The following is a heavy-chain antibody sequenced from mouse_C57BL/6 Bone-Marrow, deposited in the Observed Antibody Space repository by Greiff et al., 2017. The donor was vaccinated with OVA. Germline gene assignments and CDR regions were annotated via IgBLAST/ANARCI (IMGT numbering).Heavy chain of an antibody. V-gene: IGHV5-17*01. CDR1: GFTFSDYG. CDR2: ISSGSSTI. CDR3: ARGGGSRDFDD. J-gene: IGHJ2*01. Sequence: EVKLVESGGGLVKPGGSLKLSCAASGFTFSDYGMHWVRQAPEKGLEWVAYISSGSSTIYYADTVKGRFTISRDNAKNTLFLQMTSRRSEDTAMYYCARGGGSRDFDDWGQGTTLTVSS.